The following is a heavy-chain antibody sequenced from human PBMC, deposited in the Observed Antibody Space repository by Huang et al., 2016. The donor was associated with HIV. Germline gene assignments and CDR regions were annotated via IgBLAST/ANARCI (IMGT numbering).Heavy chain of an antibody. D-gene: IGHD2-15*01. Sequence: QLQLQESGPGLVKPSETLSLTCTVSGGSISSSSYYWGWIRQPPGKGLEWIGSIYYIGSTYHNPARKSRVTIAVDTSKNQFSLKLSSVTAADTAVYYCRGDIVVVVAATRYYFDYWGQGTLVTVSS. V-gene: IGHV4-39*01. J-gene: IGHJ4*02. CDR3: RGDIVVVVAATRYYFDY. CDR2: IYYIGST. CDR1: GGSISSSSYY.